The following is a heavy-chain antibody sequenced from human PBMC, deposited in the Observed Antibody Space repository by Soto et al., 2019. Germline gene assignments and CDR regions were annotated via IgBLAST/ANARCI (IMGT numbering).Heavy chain of an antibody. D-gene: IGHD2-15*01. CDR2: INPSSGGT. CDR3: ASERWGRYCSGGSCRFDY. V-gene: IGHV1-2*04. J-gene: IGHJ4*02. Sequence: QVQLVQSGAEVKKPGASVKVSCKPSGYTFTAYFIHWVRQAPGQGLEWMGWINPSSGGTKYAEKFQGWVSMTRDTSISTAYMELSRLASDDTAVYYCASERWGRYCSGGSCRFDYWGQGTVVTVSS. CDR1: GYTFTAYF.